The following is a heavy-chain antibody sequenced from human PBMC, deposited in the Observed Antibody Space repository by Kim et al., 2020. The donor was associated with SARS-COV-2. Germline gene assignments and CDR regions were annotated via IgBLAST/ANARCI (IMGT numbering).Heavy chain of an antibody. D-gene: IGHD2-21*02. CDR2: IYYSGST. V-gene: IGHV4-59*01. CDR1: GGSISSYY. J-gene: IGHJ5*02. CDR3: ARDHDCGGDCCNWFDP. Sequence: SETLSLTCTVSGGSISSYYWSWIRQPPGKGLEWIGYIYYSGSTNYNPSLKSRVTISVDTSKNQFSLKLSSVTAADTAVYYCARDHDCGGDCCNWFDPWGHGTLVTVSS.